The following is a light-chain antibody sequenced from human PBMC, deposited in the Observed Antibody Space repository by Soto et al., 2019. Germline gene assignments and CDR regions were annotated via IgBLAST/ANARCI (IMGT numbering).Light chain of an antibody. CDR1: SSDVGGYKY. V-gene: IGLV2-14*01. Sequence: QSALTQPASVSGSPGQSITISCTGTSSDVGGYKYVSWYQQHPGKAPKLMIYEVSNRPSGVSNRFSGSKSGNTASLTTSGLQAEDEADYYCSSYTSSSPFYVFGTGTKLTVL. CDR3: SSYTSSSPFYV. CDR2: EVS. J-gene: IGLJ1*01.